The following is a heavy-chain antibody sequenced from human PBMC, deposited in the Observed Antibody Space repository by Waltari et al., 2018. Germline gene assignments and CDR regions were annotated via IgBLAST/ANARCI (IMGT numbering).Heavy chain of an antibody. CDR3: TTLARGESGDY. CDR1: GFTFNTYW. V-gene: IGHV3-7*01. Sequence: EVQLVESGGGLVQPGGSLRLSCAASGFTFNTYWMKCIRQAPGKGEEGGANINRDGSERFYVDSVKGRFTVSRDNAQNSLYLQMNNLRAEDTAVYYCTTLARGESGDYWGQGTLVTVSS. D-gene: IGHD3-10*01. CDR2: INRDGSER. J-gene: IGHJ4*02.